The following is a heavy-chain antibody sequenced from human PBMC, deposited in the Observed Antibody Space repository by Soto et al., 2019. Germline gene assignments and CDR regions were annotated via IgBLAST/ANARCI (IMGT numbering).Heavy chain of an antibody. Sequence: GGSLRLSCAASGFTFSSYGMHWVRQAPGKGLEWVAVISYDGSNKYYADSVKGRFTISRDNSKNTLYLQMNSLRAEDTAVYYCAKDAPPYCGGDCYSRYFDYWGQGTLVTVSS. CDR2: ISYDGSNK. CDR1: GFTFSSYG. D-gene: IGHD2-21*01. V-gene: IGHV3-30*18. CDR3: AKDAPPYCGGDCYSRYFDY. J-gene: IGHJ4*02.